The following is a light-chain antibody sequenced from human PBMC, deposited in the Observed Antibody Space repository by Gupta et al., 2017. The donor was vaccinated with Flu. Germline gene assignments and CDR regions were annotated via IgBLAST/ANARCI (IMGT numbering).Light chain of an antibody. V-gene: IGKV1-33*01. CDR1: EEISKY. Sequence: PSSLSASVGDRVTITCQASEEISKYLSWYQQKPGKAPNVLIYEASNLEIGVPSRFSGSGSGTDFTFTISSLQPEDIATYCCQQDDNLPLTFGGGTKVEIK. CDR3: QQDDNLPLT. J-gene: IGKJ4*01. CDR2: EAS.